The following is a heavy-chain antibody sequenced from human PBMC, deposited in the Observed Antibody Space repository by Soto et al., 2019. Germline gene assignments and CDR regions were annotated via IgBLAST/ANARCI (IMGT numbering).Heavy chain of an antibody. CDR2: IGTAGDT. D-gene: IGHD6-19*01. V-gene: IGHV3-13*01. J-gene: IGHJ1*01. CDR3: ARSIAVAGTWYFQH. Sequence: GGSLRLSCAASGFTVSSNYMSWVRQAPGKGLEWVSAIGTAGDTYYPGSVKGRFTISRENAKNSLYLQMNSLRAGDTAVYYCARSIAVAGTWYFQHWGQGTLVTVSS. CDR1: GFTVSSNY.